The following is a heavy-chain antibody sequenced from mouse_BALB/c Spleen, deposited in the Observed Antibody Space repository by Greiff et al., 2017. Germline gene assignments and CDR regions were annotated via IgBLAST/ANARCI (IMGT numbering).Heavy chain of an antibody. Sequence: QVQLQQSGAELVRPGASVTLSCKASGYTFTDYEMHWVKQTPVHGLEWIGAIDPETGGTAYNQKFKGKATLTADKSSSTAYMELRSLTSEDSAVYYCTRGANSYYFDYWGQGTTLTVSS. D-gene: IGHD4-1*02. CDR2: IDPETGGT. J-gene: IGHJ2*01. CDR3: TRGANSYYFDY. V-gene: IGHV1-15*01. CDR1: GYTFTDYE.